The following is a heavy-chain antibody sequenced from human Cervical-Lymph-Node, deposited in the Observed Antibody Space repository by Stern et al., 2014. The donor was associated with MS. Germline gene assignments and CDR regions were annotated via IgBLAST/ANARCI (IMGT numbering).Heavy chain of an antibody. CDR2: MNPNSGNT. Sequence: VQLVQSGAEVKKPGASVKVSCKASGYTFTSYDINWVRQATGQGLEWMGWMNPNSGNTGYAQKFQGRVTMTRNTSISTAYMELKDTAVYYCARGVRSYSSGWYGTDYWGQGTLVTVSS. CDR1: GYTFTSYD. V-gene: IGHV1-8*01. CDR3: ARGVRSYSSGWYGTDY. J-gene: IGHJ4*02. D-gene: IGHD6-19*01.